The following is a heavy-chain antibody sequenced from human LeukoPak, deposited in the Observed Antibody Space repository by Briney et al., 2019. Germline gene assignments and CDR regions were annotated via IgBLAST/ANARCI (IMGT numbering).Heavy chain of an antibody. D-gene: IGHD3-9*01. Sequence: GASVKVSCKVSGYTLTELSMHWVRQALGKGLEWMGGFDPEDGETIYAQKFQGRVTMTEDTSTDTAYMELSSLRSEDTAVYYCATSDILTGYTVDYWGQGTLVTVSS. V-gene: IGHV1-24*01. CDR1: GYTLTELS. J-gene: IGHJ4*02. CDR3: ATSDILTGYTVDY. CDR2: FDPEDGET.